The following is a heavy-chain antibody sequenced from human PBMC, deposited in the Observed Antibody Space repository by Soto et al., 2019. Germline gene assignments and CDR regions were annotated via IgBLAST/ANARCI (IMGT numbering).Heavy chain of an antibody. CDR1: GFTFSGNW. D-gene: IGHD2-2*03. J-gene: IGHJ4*02. CDR3: ARDLGYCSGTICYTFFDY. V-gene: IGHV3-7*01. Sequence: GGSLGLSCAXSGFTFSGNWMAWVRQAPGKGLEWVANIKKDGSGKNYVDSVKGRFTISRDNAKNSLYLQMNSLRAEDTAVYFCARDLGYCSGTICYTFFDYWGQGAQVTVSS. CDR2: IKKDGSGK.